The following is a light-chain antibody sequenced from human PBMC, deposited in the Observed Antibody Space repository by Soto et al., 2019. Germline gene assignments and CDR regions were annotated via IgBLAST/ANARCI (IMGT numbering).Light chain of an antibody. J-gene: IGKJ3*01. CDR3: QQYGSSPLFT. CDR2: GAS. CDR1: QSVSSSY. Sequence: EIVLTQSPGTLSLSPGKRATLSCRASQSVSSSYLAWYQQKPGQAPRLLIYGASNRATGIPDRFSGSGSGTDFSLTISRLEPEDFAVYYCQQYGSSPLFTFGPGTKVDIK. V-gene: IGKV3-20*01.